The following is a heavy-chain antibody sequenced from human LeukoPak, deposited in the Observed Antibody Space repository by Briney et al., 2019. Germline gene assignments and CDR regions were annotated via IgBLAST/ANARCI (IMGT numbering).Heavy chain of an antibody. CDR2: MSPNSGDT. V-gene: IGHV1-8*01. CDR1: GYTFTSYD. J-gene: IGHJ4*02. CDR3: ARGPPNWGYDY. D-gene: IGHD7-27*01. Sequence: ASVKVSCKASGYTFTSYDFNWVRQATGQRPEWMGWMSPNSGDTGYAQKFQDRVTMTRNTSISTAYMELSILRSDDTAVYCCARGPPNWGYDYWGPGTLVTVSS.